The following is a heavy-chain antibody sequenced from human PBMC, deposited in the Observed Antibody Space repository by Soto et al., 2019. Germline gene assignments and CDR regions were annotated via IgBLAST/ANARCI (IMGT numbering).Heavy chain of an antibody. Sequence: QVQLVQSGAEVKKPGASVKVSCKAPRYIFTAYVMHWVRQAPGQGREWMGWINPNNGATHYGLSVQGRVTMTRDTSISTAYVELGSLRSDDTAVYYCASHDPGARFAPWGQGTLGIVSS. CDR3: ASHDPGARFAP. D-gene: IGHD1-1*01. V-gene: IGHV1-2*02. J-gene: IGHJ5*02. CDR2: INPNNGAT. CDR1: RYIFTAYV.